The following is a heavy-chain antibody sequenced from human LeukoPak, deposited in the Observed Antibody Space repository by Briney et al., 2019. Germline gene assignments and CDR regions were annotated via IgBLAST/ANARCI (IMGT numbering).Heavy chain of an antibody. Sequence: PSETLSLTCAVSVGSISSGNWWSWVRQSPGKGLEWIGEIYHNGTPNYSPSLKSRVTISADTFKNHFSLKPTSVTAADTAVYYCATAPILRGEGGEHYKYGMDVWGQGTTVTVSS. CDR1: VGSISSGNW. D-gene: IGHD2-2*02. CDR2: IYHNGTP. V-gene: IGHV4-4*02. J-gene: IGHJ6*02. CDR3: ATAPILRGEGGEHYKYGMDV.